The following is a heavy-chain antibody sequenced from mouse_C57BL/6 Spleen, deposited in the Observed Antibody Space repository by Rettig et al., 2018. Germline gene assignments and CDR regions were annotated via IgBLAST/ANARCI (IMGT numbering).Heavy chain of an antibody. CDR3: ARSDLYYAMDY. CDR2: IYPGDGDT. J-gene: IGHJ4*01. V-gene: IGHV1-82*01. CDR1: GYAFSSSW. Sequence: QVQLQQSGPELVKPGASVKISCKASGYAFSSSWMNWVKQRPGKGLEWIGRIYPGDGDTNYNGKFKGKATLTADKSSSTAYMQLSSLTSEDAGVYGCARSDLYYAMDYWGQGTAVTVSS.